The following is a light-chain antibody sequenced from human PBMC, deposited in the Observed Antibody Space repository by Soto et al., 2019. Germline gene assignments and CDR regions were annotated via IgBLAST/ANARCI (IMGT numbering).Light chain of an antibody. V-gene: IGKV1-5*03. CDR2: EAS. Sequence: DIKMSQPPSTLSASLIDRVTITCRASQSISSWLPWYQHKPGKAPKLLIYEASISESGVPSRFSGSGSGTQFTLTISSLQPDDFATYYCQHYNSYSEGFGQGTNV. J-gene: IGKJ1*01. CDR3: QHYNSYSEG. CDR1: QSISSW.